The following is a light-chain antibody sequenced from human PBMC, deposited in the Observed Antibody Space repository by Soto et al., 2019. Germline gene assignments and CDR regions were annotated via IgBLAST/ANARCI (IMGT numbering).Light chain of an antibody. CDR2: DAS. J-gene: IGKJ4*01. CDR3: QQYDDLPFT. CDR1: QGISKS. Sequence: DIQMTQSPSSLSASVGDRVTITCQADQGISKSLSWYQQKPGMAPKLLTYDASNLETGVPSRFSGSGSGIDFTLTNSSLQPEDFGRYYCQQYDDLPFTFGGGTKVEIK. V-gene: IGKV1-33*01.